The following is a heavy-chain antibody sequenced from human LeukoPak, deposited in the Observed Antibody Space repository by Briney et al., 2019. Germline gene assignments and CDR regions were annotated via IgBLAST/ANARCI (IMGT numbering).Heavy chain of an antibody. Sequence: SETLSLTCAVYGGSFSGYYWSWIRQPPGKGLEWIGEINHSGSTNYNPSLKSRVTISVDTSKNQFSLKLSSVTAADTAVYYRARGKGPTPYYYDSSGYSRPYYFDYWGQGTLVTVSS. D-gene: IGHD3-22*01. CDR3: ARGKGPTPYYYDSSGYSRPYYFDY. CDR1: GGSFSGYY. V-gene: IGHV4-34*01. CDR2: INHSGST. J-gene: IGHJ4*02.